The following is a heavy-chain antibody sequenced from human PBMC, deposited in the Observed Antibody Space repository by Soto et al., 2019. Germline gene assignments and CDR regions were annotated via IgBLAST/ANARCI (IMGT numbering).Heavy chain of an antibody. CDR1: GGSISSYY. CDR3: ARGHCSGGSCYPGGRYYYYYGMDV. CDR2: IYYSGST. J-gene: IGHJ6*02. Sequence: PSETLSLTCTVSGGSISSYYWSWIRQPPGKGLEWIGYIYYSGSTNYNPSLKSRVTISVDTSKNQFSLKLSSVTAADTAVYYCARGHCSGGSCYPGGRYYYYYGMDVWGQGTTVTVSS. V-gene: IGHV4-59*01. D-gene: IGHD2-15*01.